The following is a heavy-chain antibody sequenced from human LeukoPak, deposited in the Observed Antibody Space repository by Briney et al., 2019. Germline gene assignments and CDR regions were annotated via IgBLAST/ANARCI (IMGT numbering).Heavy chain of an antibody. D-gene: IGHD6-6*01. CDR2: IIPIFGTA. CDR3: ARHPQSLSSSSAYFDY. J-gene: IGHJ4*02. Sequence: ASVKVSCKASGGTFSSYAISWVRQAPGQGLEWMGGIIPIFGTANYAQKFQVRVTITTDESTSTAYMELSSLRSEDTAVYYCARHPQSLSSSSAYFDYWGQGTLVTVSS. V-gene: IGHV1-69*05. CDR1: GGTFSSYA.